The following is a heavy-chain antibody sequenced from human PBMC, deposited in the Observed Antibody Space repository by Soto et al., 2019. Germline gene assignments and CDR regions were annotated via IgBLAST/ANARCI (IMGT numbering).Heavy chain of an antibody. Sequence: SETLSLTCAVYGGSFSGYYWSWIRQPPGKGLEWIGEINHSGSTNYNPSLKSRVTISVDTSKNQFSLKLSSVTAADTAVYYCARAVGDIVATISHFDYWGQGTLVTAPQ. J-gene: IGHJ4*02. D-gene: IGHD5-12*01. V-gene: IGHV4-34*01. CDR1: GGSFSGYY. CDR2: INHSGST. CDR3: ARAVGDIVATISHFDY.